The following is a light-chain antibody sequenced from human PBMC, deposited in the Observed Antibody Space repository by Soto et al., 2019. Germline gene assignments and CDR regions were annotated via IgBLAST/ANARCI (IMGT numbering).Light chain of an antibody. CDR3: QQSYTTPPIT. Sequence: DIQMTQSPSAQSGSVGDTFTITCRASQNIRSHLNWYQQKPGKAPELLIYSASRLQSGVPSRFGGSGSGTDFTLTISDLQPEDFATYYCQQSYTTPPITFGLGTRLEN. CDR2: SAS. J-gene: IGKJ5*01. V-gene: IGKV1-39*01. CDR1: QNIRSH.